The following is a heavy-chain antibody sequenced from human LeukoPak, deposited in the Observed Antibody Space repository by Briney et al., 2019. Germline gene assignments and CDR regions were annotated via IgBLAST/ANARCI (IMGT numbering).Heavy chain of an antibody. Sequence: SETLSLTCTVSGGSIRDSAYYWGWIRHPPGKGLDWIACIYYSGVTYFHPSLGSRPSIFLDTSNNQFSLELTSVTAADTAVYYCVRHGGTSSLISYSWFDPWGQGILVTVPS. J-gene: IGHJ5*02. CDR3: VRHGGTSSLISYSWFDP. CDR1: GGSIRDSAYY. V-gene: IGHV4-39*01. D-gene: IGHD2/OR15-2a*01. CDR2: IYYSGVT.